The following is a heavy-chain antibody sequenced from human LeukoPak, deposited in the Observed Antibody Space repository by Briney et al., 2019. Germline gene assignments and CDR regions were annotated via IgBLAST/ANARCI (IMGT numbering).Heavy chain of an antibody. J-gene: IGHJ5*02. CDR3: ARVPHSSSSEWFDP. CDR2: IYHSGGT. CDR1: GYSISSGYY. Sequence: PSETLSLTCTVSGYSISSGYYWGWIRQPPGKGLEWIGSIYHSGGTYYNPSLKSRVTISADTSKNHFSLKLRSVTAADTAVYYCARVPHSSSSEWFDPWGQGTLVTVSS. V-gene: IGHV4-38-2*02. D-gene: IGHD6-6*01.